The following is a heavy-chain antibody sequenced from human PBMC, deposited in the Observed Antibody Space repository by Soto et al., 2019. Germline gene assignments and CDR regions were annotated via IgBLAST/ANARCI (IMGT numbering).Heavy chain of an antibody. CDR3: ASTSGGSCYLAPEGCYGMDV. CDR2: ISAYNGNT. J-gene: IGHJ6*02. V-gene: IGHV1-18*01. D-gene: IGHD2-15*01. Sequence: GASVKVSCKASGYTFTSYGISWVRQAPGQGLEWMGWISAYNGNTNYAQKLQGRVTMTTDTSTSTAYMELRSLRSDDTAVYYCASTSGGSCYLAPEGCYGMDVWGQGTTVTVSS. CDR1: GYTFTSYG.